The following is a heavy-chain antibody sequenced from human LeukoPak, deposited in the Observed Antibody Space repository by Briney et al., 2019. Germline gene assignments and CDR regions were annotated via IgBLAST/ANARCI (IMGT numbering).Heavy chain of an antibody. CDR1: GFTVSSNY. CDR2: IYSGGST. J-gene: IGHJ6*02. V-gene: IGHV3-53*01. D-gene: IGHD2-15*01. Sequence: GGSLRLSCVASGFTVSSNYMTWVRQAPGKGLEWVSDIYSGGSTYYADSVKGRFTISRDNSKNTLYLQTNSLRVEDTAVYYCARFFCVGGNCFSGYYFGMDVWGQGTTVTVSS. CDR3: ARFFCVGGNCFSGYYFGMDV.